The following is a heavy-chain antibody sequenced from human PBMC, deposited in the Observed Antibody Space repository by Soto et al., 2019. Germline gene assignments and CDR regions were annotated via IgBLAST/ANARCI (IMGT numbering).Heavy chain of an antibody. J-gene: IGHJ6*02. Sequence: QVQLVQSGAEVKKPGSSVKVSCKASGGTFSSYAISWVRRAPGQGLEWMGGIIPISDTTNYAQKFQGRVTITADESTSTAYMELSSLRSEDTAVYYCARSQGSSTSLELYYYYYYGMDVWGQGTTVTVSS. CDR2: IIPISDTT. CDR1: GGTFSSYA. V-gene: IGHV1-69*01. CDR3: ARSQGSSTSLELYYYYYYGMDV. D-gene: IGHD2-2*01.